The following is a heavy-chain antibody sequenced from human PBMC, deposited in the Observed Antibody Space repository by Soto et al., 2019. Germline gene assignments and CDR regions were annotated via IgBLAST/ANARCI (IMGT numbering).Heavy chain of an antibody. V-gene: IGHV4-30-4*01. D-gene: IGHD3-10*01. CDR3: ARAQWFGELVYFDY. CDR2: IYYSGST. J-gene: IGHJ4*02. Sequence: LSLTCTVSGGSISSGDYYWSWIRQPPGKGLEWIGYIYYSGSTYYNPSLKSRVTISVDTSKNQFSLKLSSVTAADTAVYYCARAQWFGELVYFDYWGQGTLVTVSS. CDR1: GGSISSGDYY.